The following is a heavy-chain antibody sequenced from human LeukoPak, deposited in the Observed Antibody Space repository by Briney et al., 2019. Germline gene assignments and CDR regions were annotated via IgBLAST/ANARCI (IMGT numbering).Heavy chain of an antibody. CDR3: ARDRFRSGGSPSREHFDY. V-gene: IGHV1-46*01. D-gene: IGHD2-15*01. CDR1: GYTFTSYY. J-gene: IGHJ4*02. Sequence: GASVKVSCKASGYTFTSYYMHWVRQAPGQGLEWMGIINPSGGSTSYAQKFQGRVTMTRDMSTSTVYMELSSLRSEDTAVYYCARDRFRSGGSPSREHFDYWGQGTLVTVSS. CDR2: INPSGGST.